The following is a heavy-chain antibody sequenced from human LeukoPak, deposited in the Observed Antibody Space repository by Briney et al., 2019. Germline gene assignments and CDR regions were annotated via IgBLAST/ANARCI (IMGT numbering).Heavy chain of an antibody. D-gene: IGHD6-19*01. V-gene: IGHV3-30*19. J-gene: IGHJ4*02. CDR3: ARGRAVAGPPFDY. Sequence: GGSLRLSCAASEFTFSSYGMHWVRQAPGKGLEWVAVISYDGSNKYYADSVKGRFTISRDNSKNTLYLQMNSLRAEDTAVYYCARGRAVAGPPFDYWGQGTLVTVSS. CDR1: EFTFSSYG. CDR2: ISYDGSNK.